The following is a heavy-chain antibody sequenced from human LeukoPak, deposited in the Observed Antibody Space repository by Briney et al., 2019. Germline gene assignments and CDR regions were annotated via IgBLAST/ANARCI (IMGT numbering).Heavy chain of an antibody. J-gene: IGHJ4*02. D-gene: IGHD5-24*01. Sequence: GASVKVSCKASGGTFSSYAISWVRQAPGQGLEWMGGIIPILGTANYAQKFQGRVTITADESTSTAYMELSSLRSEDTAVYYCARDGEMATDYWGQGTLVTVSS. CDR3: ARDGEMATDY. CDR1: GGTFSSYA. V-gene: IGHV1-69*13. CDR2: IIPILGTA.